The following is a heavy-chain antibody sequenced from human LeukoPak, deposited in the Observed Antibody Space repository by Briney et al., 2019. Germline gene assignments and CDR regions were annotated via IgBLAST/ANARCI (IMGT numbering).Heavy chain of an antibody. CDR2: IWYGGSNK. D-gene: IGHD6-19*01. V-gene: IGHV3-33*08. CDR3: AGAVAVDAFDI. J-gene: IGHJ3*02. Sequence: PGGSLRLSCAASGFTFSSYGMHWVRQAPGKGLEWVAVIWYGGSNKYYADSVKGRFTISRDNSKNTLYLQMNSLRAEDTAVYYCAGAVAVDAFDIWGQGTMVTVSS. CDR1: GFTFSSYG.